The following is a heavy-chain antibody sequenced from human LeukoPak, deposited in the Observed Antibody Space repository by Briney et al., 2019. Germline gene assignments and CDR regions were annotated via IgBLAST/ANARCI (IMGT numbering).Heavy chain of an antibody. V-gene: IGHV1-24*01. D-gene: IGHD2/OR15-2a*01. J-gene: IGHJ4*02. CDR3: ATDFYRGRQFDY. Sequence: GASVKVSCKVSGNTFTDLSMNWVRQAPGKGLEWMGGFDPEDVETIYAQKFQGRVTMTEDTSTAIAYMDLSSLRPDDTAVYYCATDFYRGRQFDYWGQGTLVTVSS. CDR2: FDPEDVET. CDR1: GNTFTDLS.